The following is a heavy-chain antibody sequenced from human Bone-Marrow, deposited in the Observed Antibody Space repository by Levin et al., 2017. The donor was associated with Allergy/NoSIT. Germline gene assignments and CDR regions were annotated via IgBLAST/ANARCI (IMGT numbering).Heavy chain of an antibody. J-gene: IGHJ4*02. CDR1: GFTFSDYY. Sequence: AGGSLRLSCAASGFTFSDYYMSWIRQAPGKGLEWVSFISSNSGTINYADSVTGRFTIPRDNARNPLYLQMNSLRSEDPAVYYCARLSNRGGWDVLPYYFDHWGQGTLVTVSS. D-gene: IGHD6-19*01. V-gene: IGHV3-11*01. CDR2: ISSNSGTI. CDR3: ARLSNRGGWDVLPYYFDH.